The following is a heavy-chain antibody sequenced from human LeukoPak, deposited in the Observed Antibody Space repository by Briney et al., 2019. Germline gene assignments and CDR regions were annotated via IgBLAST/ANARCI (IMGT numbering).Heavy chain of an antibody. D-gene: IGHD4-11*01. V-gene: IGHV3-74*01. Sequence: GGSLRLSCAASGFALSSYWMHWVRQVPGKGLVWVSRINPGGSSTAYADSVKGRFTISRDNAKNTLYLQMNSLRAEDTAVYYCARSNQADDYWGQGTLVTVSS. CDR3: ARSNQADDY. CDR2: INPGGSST. CDR1: GFALSSYW. J-gene: IGHJ4*02.